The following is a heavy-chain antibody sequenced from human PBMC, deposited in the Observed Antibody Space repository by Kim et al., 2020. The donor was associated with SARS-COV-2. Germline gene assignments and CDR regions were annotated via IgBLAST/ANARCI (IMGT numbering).Heavy chain of an antibody. CDR1: GGSFSGYY. CDR2: INHSGST. J-gene: IGHJ4*02. D-gene: IGHD6-13*01. V-gene: IGHV4-34*01. CDR3: ARGQQLPY. Sequence: SETLSLTCAVYGGSFSGYYWSWIRQPPGKGLEWIGEINHSGSTNYNPSLKSRVTISVDTSKNQFSLKLSSVTAADTAVYYCARGQQLPYWGQGTLVTVSS.